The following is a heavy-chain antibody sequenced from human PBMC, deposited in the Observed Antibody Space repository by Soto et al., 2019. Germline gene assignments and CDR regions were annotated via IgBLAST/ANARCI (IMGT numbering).Heavy chain of an antibody. CDR2: IRSKAYGGTT. J-gene: IGHJ2*01. CDR1: GFTFGDYA. Sequence: PGGSLRLSCTASGFTFGDYAMSWFRQAPGKGLEWVGFIRSKAYGGTTEYAASVKGRFTISRDDSKSIAYLQMNSLKTEDTAVYYCTRDREYDFWSGYYPHWYFDLWGRGTLVTVSS. V-gene: IGHV3-49*03. CDR3: TRDREYDFWSGYYPHWYFDL. D-gene: IGHD3-3*01.